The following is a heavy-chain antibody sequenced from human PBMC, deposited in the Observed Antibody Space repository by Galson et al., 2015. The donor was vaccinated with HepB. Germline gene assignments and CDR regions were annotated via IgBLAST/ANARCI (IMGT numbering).Heavy chain of an antibody. CDR1: GFIFSDYY. CDR3: ARVPFDY. Sequence: SLRLSCAASGFIFSDYYMGWVRQVPEKGLEWVGRIRKKANSYTTEYAASVKGTFTISRDDSKNSLYLQMNSLKTEDTAVYYCARVPFDYWGQGILVTVSS. J-gene: IGHJ4*02. V-gene: IGHV3-72*01. CDR2: IRKKANSYTT.